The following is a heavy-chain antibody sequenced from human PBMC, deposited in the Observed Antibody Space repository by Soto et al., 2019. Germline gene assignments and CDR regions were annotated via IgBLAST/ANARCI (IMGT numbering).Heavy chain of an antibody. CDR1: GDSINKNNFH. D-gene: IGHD6-13*01. V-gene: IGHV4-39*02. J-gene: IGHJ5*02. Sequence: QLQLQESGPGLVKPSETLSLTCTVSGDSINKNNFHWAWIRQPPGEGLEWIGGIYYTGSTYYNPSLKSRVTISADTSKNHFSLQVTSVTAADTADYYCTMYSTTSGWFDPWGQGTLVTVSS. CDR2: IYYTGST. CDR3: TMYSTTSGWFDP.